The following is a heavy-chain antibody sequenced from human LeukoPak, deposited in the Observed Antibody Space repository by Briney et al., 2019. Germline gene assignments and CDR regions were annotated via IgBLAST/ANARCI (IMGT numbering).Heavy chain of an antibody. Sequence: GASVKVSCKASGYTFTSYYMHWVRQAPGQGLEWMGIINPSGGSTSYAQKFQGRVTMTRDTSTSTVYMELSSLRSEDTAVYYCARDFVRQQLVHPVAFDPWGQGTLVTVSS. V-gene: IGHV1-46*01. J-gene: IGHJ5*02. D-gene: IGHD6-13*01. CDR3: ARDFVRQQLVHPVAFDP. CDR2: INPSGGST. CDR1: GYTFTSYY.